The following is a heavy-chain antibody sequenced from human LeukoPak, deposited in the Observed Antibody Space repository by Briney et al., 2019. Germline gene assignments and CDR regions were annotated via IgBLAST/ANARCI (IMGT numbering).Heavy chain of an antibody. V-gene: IGHV1-18*01. Sequence: ASVKVSCKASGYTFTSYGISWVRQAPGQGLEWMGWISAYNGNTNYAQKLQGRVTMTTDTSTSTAYMELRSLRSDDTAVYYCARDLVVRGGPKDRPTRFDPWGQGTLVTVSS. CDR2: ISAYNGNT. J-gene: IGHJ5*02. CDR3: ARDLVVRGGPKDRPTRFDP. D-gene: IGHD3-10*01. CDR1: GYTFTSYG.